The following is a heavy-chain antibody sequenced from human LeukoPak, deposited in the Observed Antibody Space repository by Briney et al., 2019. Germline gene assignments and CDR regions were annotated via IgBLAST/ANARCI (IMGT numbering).Heavy chain of an antibody. Sequence: GGSLRLSCAASGFTFSSYGMHWVRQAPGKGLEWVAFIQYDGSNKYYADSVKGRFTISRDNSKNTLYLQMNSLRAEDTAVYYCAKPAVKYFDYWGQGTLVTVSS. CDR2: IQYDGSNK. J-gene: IGHJ4*02. V-gene: IGHV3-30*02. CDR3: AKPAVKYFDY. CDR1: GFTFSSYG. D-gene: IGHD6-19*01.